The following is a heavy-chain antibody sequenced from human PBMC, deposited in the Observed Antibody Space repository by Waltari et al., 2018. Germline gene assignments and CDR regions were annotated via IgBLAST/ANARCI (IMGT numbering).Heavy chain of an antibody. CDR1: GFTFSSYG. CDR2: IWYDGSNK. D-gene: IGHD6-6*01. CDR3: ARDLSIAARRGVYYYYYGMDV. Sequence: RLSCAASGFTFSSYGMHWVRQAPGKGLEWVAVIWYDGSNKYYADSVKGRFTISRDNSKNTLYLQMNSLRAEDTAVYYCARDLSIAARRGVYYYYYGMDVWGQGTTVTVSS. V-gene: IGHV3-33*01. J-gene: IGHJ6*02.